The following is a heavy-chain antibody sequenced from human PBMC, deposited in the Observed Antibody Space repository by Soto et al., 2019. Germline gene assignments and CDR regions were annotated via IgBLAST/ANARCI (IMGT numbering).Heavy chain of an antibody. D-gene: IGHD3-16*01. Sequence: SETLSLTCTVSGGSISSSSYYWGWIRQPPGKGLEWIGSIYYSGSTYYNPSLKSRVTISVDTSKNQFSLKLSSVTAADTAVYYCERGHGRLRLRLGEFGPDAFDIWGQGTMVTVSS. CDR2: IYYSGST. CDR3: ERGHGRLRLRLGEFGPDAFDI. V-gene: IGHV4-39*07. J-gene: IGHJ3*02. CDR1: GGSISSSSYY.